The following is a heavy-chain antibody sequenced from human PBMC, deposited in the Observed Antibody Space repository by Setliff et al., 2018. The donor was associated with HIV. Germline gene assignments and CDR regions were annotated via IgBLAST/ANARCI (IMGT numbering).Heavy chain of an antibody. D-gene: IGHD6-19*01. Sequence: ASVKVSCKASGYTFTSHGINWVRQAPGQGLEWMGWISAYNGNTKYAQKLQGRVTLTTDTSTTTAYMELTGLRSDDTAVYYCARDRRVAMADGTDFWGQGTLVTVSS. CDR1: GYTFTSHG. V-gene: IGHV1-18*01. CDR3: ARDRRVAMADGTDF. CDR2: ISAYNGNT. J-gene: IGHJ4*02.